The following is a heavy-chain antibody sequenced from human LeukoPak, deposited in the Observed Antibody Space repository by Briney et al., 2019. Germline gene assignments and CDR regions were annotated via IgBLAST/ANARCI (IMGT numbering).Heavy chain of an antibody. CDR2: IKSKTDGGPT. Sequence: PGGSLRLSCAASGFTFSKAWMSWVRQAPGKGLEWVGRIKSKTDGGPTHYAAPVNGRFTISRDDSENALYLQMNILKTEDTAVYYCATDVDSGADYWGQGALVSVSS. V-gene: IGHV3-15*01. J-gene: IGHJ4*02. CDR1: GFTFSKAW. D-gene: IGHD6-19*01. CDR3: ATDVDSGADY.